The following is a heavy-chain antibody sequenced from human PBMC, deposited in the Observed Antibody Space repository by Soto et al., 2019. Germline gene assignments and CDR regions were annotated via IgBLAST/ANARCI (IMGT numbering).Heavy chain of an antibody. Sequence: PGGSLRLSCAASGFTFSSYSMNWVRQAPGKGLEWVSSISSSSSYIYYADSVKGRFTISRDNAKNSLYLQMNSLRAEDTAVYYCARGAVVVPAANPNWFDPWGQGTLVTSPQ. J-gene: IGHJ5*02. D-gene: IGHD2-2*01. CDR2: ISSSSSYI. V-gene: IGHV3-21*01. CDR1: GFTFSSYS. CDR3: ARGAVVVPAANPNWFDP.